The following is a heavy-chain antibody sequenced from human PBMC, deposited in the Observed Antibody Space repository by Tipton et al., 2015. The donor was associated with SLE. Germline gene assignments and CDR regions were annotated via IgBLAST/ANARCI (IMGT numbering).Heavy chain of an antibody. J-gene: IGHJ4*02. CDR3: ARSAPADSGSFYRHFDY. CDR2: IKRDGSET. V-gene: IGHV3-7*03. Sequence: SLRLSCGASGFIFNNSWMTWVRQAPGKGLEWVANIKRDGSETHYVDSVKGRFTISRDNAKNSLYLQLGSLRVEDTAVYYCARSAPADSGSFYRHFDYWGQGTLVTVTS. CDR1: GFIFNNSW. D-gene: IGHD3-10*01.